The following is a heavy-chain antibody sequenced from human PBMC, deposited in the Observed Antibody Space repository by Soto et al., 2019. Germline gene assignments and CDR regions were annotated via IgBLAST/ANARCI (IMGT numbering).Heavy chain of an antibody. CDR3: AREGGSYNWFDP. Sequence: DVQLVESGGGLVQPGGSLRLSCAASGFTFSSYSMNWVRQAPGKGLEWVSYISSSTIYYADSVKGRFTISRDNAKNSLYLQMNSLRDEDTAVYYCAREGGSYNWFDPWGQGTLVTVSS. CDR2: ISSSTI. D-gene: IGHD3-10*01. CDR1: GFTFSSYS. J-gene: IGHJ5*02. V-gene: IGHV3-48*02.